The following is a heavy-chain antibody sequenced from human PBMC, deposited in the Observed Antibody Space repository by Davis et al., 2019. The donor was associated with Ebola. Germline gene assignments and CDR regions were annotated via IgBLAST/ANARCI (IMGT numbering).Heavy chain of an antibody. CDR2: ISWNSGSI. CDR1: GFTFDDYA. CDR3: AREARVYCSSTSCPRRDAFDI. J-gene: IGHJ3*02. V-gene: IGHV3-9*01. Sequence: SLKISCAASGFTFDDYAMHWVRQAPGKGLEWVSGISWNSGSIVYADSVKGLFTISRDNAKNSLYLQMNSLRAEDTAVYYCAREARVYCSSTSCPRRDAFDIWGQGTMVTVSS. D-gene: IGHD2-2*01.